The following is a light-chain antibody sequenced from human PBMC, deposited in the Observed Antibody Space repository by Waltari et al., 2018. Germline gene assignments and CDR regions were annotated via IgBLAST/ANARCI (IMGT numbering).Light chain of an antibody. V-gene: IGLV6-57*03. CDR3: QSYDSSSRV. CDR2: EDN. Sequence: NFMLTQPHSLSESPGKTVTISCTRRSGSIASHYVQWFQQRPGSAPTTVIYEDNQRPSGVPDRFSDSIDTSSNSASLTISGLTTEDEADYYCQSYDSSSRVFGGGTKLTVL. CDR1: SGSIASHY. J-gene: IGLJ3*02.